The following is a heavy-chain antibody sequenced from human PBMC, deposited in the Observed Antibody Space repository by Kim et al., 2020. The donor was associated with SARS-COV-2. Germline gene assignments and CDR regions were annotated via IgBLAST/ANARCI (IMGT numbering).Heavy chain of an antibody. J-gene: IGHJ6*01. D-gene: IGHD3-10*01. Sequence: GGSLRLSCVASGFSFSTYGVHWVRQAPGKGLEWVAFISYDGTKTHYADSVRGRLTISRDNSRNTGFLQMNSLRGEDTAVFYCVRAFGELHNYYDGLDVWG. CDR1: GFSFSTYG. CDR2: ISYDGTKT. V-gene: IGHV3-33*05. CDR3: VRAFGELHNYYDGLDV.